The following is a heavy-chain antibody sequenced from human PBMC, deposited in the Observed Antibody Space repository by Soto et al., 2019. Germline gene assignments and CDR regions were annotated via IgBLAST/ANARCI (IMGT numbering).Heavy chain of an antibody. CDR2: IQNSVST. V-gene: IGHV4-31*03. J-gene: IGHJ5*01. CDR1: GASFTSAVYY. CDR3: AMSRSGILDS. Sequence: TLSLTCSVSGASFTSAVYYCSWIRQLPGKGLEWIGCIQNSVSTIYSPSLKRRATISVDTSKNQFSLRLNSVTAADTAMYYCAMSRSGILDSWGQGTLVTVSS. D-gene: IGHD6-19*01.